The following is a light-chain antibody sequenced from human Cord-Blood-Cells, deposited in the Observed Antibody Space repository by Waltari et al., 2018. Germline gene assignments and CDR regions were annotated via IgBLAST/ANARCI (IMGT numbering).Light chain of an antibody. CDR1: NIGSKS. CDR2: DDS. Sequence: SYVLTQPPSVSVAPGKTARITCGGNNIGSKSVHWYQQKPGQAPVLVVYDDSDRPSGITERFAGSNSGNTATLTISSVEAGDEADYYCQVWDSSSDHYVFGTGTKVTVL. J-gene: IGLJ1*01. V-gene: IGLV3-21*03. CDR3: QVWDSSSDHYV.